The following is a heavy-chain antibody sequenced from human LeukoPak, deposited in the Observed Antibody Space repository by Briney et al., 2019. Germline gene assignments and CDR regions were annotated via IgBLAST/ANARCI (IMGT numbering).Heavy chain of an antibody. V-gene: IGHV3-30*18. CDR2: ISYDGSNK. CDR3: AKDEGMEYYYYGMDV. J-gene: IGHJ6*02. CDR1: GFTFSNAW. D-gene: IGHD1-1*01. Sequence: PGGSLRLSCAASGFTFSNAWMSWVRQAPGKGLEWVAVISYDGSNKYYADSVKGRFTISRDNSKNTLYLQMNSLRAEDTAVYYCAKDEGMEYYYYGMDVWGQGTTVTVSS.